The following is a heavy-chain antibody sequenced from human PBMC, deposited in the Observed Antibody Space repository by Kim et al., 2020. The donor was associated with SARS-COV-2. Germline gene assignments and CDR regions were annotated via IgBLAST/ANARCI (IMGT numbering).Heavy chain of an antibody. Sequence: SETLSLTCAVYGVSFSGYYWSWIRQPPGKGLEWIGEINHRGSTNYNPSLKSRVTISVDTSKNQFSLKLSSVTAADTAVYYCARSDSSGSPYYFVYWGQGTLVTVSS. V-gene: IGHV4-34*01. CDR2: INHRGST. D-gene: IGHD3-22*01. CDR1: GVSFSGYY. CDR3: ARSDSSGSPYYFVY. J-gene: IGHJ4*02.